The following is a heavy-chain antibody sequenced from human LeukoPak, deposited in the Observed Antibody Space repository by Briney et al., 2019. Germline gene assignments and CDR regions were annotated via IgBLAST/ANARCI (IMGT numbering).Heavy chain of an antibody. CDR1: GYSFPTYW. V-gene: IGHV5-51*01. J-gene: IGHJ4*02. CDR3: ARRVGSTTAFDS. Sequence: GESLKISCQGSGYSFPTYWIGWVRLMPGKGLELMGIIYPGDSHITYSPSFHGQVSISADKSISTAYLQWRSLKASDTAIYYCARRVGSTTAFDSWGQGTLVTVSS. D-gene: IGHD2-2*01. CDR2: IYPGDSHI.